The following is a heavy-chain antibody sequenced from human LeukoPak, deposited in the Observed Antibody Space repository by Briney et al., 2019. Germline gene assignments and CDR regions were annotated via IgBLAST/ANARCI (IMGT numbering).Heavy chain of an antibody. CDR2: MSPNGIAA. CDR3: ARGRLSTL. CDR1: GYPFSIYD. D-gene: IGHD2-2*01. Sequence: ASVKVSCKASGYPFSIYDVNWVRQAAGQGLAWLGWMSPNGIAAGYSQKFQDRVTLTMDTSTSTAYLELSSLRSEDTAVYYCARGRLSTLWGQGTLVTVSS. J-gene: IGHJ4*02. V-gene: IGHV1-8*01.